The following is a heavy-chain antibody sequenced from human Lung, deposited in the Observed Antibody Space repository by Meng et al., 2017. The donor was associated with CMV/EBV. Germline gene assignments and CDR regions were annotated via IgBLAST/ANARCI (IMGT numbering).Heavy chain of an antibody. D-gene: IGHD3-10*01. CDR1: SGCFGGYY. CDR2: INHRGST. V-gene: IGHV4-34*01. J-gene: IGHJ4*02. Sequence: GYSGCFGGYYRGWIRHSPSRGVGWSEEINHRGSTTYNPSLRSRVTMSVATYKNQFSLRLRSVTAADTSVYCCARGYGSETYLNYFDYWGQGTLVTVSS. CDR3: ARGYGSETYLNYFDY.